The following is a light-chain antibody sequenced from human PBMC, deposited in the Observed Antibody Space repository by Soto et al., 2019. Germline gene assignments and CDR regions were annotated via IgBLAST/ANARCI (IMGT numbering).Light chain of an antibody. CDR1: SGDVGGYHY. V-gene: IGLV2-14*01. J-gene: IGLJ2*01. CDR2: DVS. Sequence: QSALTQPASVSGSPGQSITISCTGTSGDVGGYHYVSWYQQHPGKAPKLMIYDVSNRPSGVSNRFSGSKSGNTASLTISGLQAEDEADYYCSSYTSSGTLVFGGGTKVTVL. CDR3: SSYTSSGTLV.